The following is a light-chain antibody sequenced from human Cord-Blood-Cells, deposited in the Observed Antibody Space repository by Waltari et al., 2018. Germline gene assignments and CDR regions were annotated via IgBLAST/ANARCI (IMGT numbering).Light chain of an antibody. J-gene: IGLJ3*02. CDR3: CSYAGSYTLV. CDR2: DVS. CDR1: SSDVGGYNY. Sequence: QSALTQPRSVSGSPGKSVTIPSTGTSSDVGGYNYFSWYQQHPGKAPKLMIYDVSKRPSGVPDRFSGSKSGNTASLTISGLQAEDEADYYCCSYAGSYTLVFGGGTKLTVL. V-gene: IGLV2-11*01.